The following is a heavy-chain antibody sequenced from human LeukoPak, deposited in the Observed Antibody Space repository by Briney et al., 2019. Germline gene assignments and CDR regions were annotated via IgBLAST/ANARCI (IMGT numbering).Heavy chain of an antibody. Sequence: GGSLRLSCEASGFTFSNYAIHWVRQAPGKGLEWVSVVSGSGNDIFYADSVAGRFIISRDNSENKVYLQIHSMRAEDTAIYYCSKDAVDYFDNSGGAFDYWGQGTLVSVSS. CDR3: SKDAVDYFDNSGGAFDY. D-gene: IGHD3-22*01. CDR1: GFTFSNYA. V-gene: IGHV3-23*01. J-gene: IGHJ4*02. CDR2: VSGSGNDI.